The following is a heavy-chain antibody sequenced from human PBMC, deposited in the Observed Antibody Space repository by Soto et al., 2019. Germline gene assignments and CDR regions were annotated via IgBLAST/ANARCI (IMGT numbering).Heavy chain of an antibody. V-gene: IGHV1-18*01. Sequence: ASVKVSCKASGYTFTSYGISWVRQAPGQGLEWMGWISAYNGNTNYAQKLQGRVTMTTDTSTSTAYMELRSLRSDDTAEYYCARDYGIVVVPAASLLGYYYYYGMDVWGKGTTVTVSS. D-gene: IGHD2-2*01. CDR2: ISAYNGNT. CDR3: ARDYGIVVVPAASLLGYYYYYGMDV. CDR1: GYTFTSYG. J-gene: IGHJ6*04.